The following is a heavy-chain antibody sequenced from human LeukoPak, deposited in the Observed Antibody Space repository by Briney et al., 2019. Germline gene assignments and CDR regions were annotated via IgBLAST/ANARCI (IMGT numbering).Heavy chain of an antibody. J-gene: IGHJ4*02. V-gene: IGHV3-23*01. CDR2: ISGSGGDT. D-gene: IGHD4-17*01. CDR3: AKGGVYGDYYFDY. CDR1: GFPFSTYA. Sequence: PGGSLRLSCAPSGFPFSTYAMSWVRQAPGKGLEWVSVISGSGGDTYYADSVKGRFTISGDNSKNTVYLQMNSLRAEDTALYYCAKGGVYGDYYFDYWGQGTLVTVSS.